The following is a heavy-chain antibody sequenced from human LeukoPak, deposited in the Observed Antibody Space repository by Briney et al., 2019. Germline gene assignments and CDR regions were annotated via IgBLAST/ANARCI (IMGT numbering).Heavy chain of an antibody. CDR1: GFTFSSYS. CDR2: ISSSSSTI. D-gene: IGHD2-8*01. V-gene: IGHV3-48*01. Sequence: GGSLRLSCAASGFTFSSYSMNWVRQAPGKGLEWVSYISSSSSTIYYADSVKGRFTISRDNAKNSLYLQMNSLRAGDTAVYYCARILGYCTNGVCRTFDYWGQGTLVTVSS. J-gene: IGHJ4*02. CDR3: ARILGYCTNGVCRTFDY.